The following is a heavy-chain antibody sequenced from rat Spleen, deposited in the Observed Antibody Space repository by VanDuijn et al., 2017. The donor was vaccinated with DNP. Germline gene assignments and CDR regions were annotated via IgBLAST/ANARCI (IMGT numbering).Heavy chain of an antibody. CDR2: ISYDGSST. CDR3: TTGGRGDA. D-gene: IGHD1-11*01. J-gene: IGHJ4*01. V-gene: IGHV5-7*01. CDR1: GFTFSNYD. Sequence: EVQLVESGGDLVQPGRSMTLSCAASGFTFSNYDMAWVRQAPKKGLEWVATISYDGSSTYYRDSVKGRFTISRDNAKSTLYLQMDSLRSEDTATYYCTTGGRGDAWGQGTSVTVSS.